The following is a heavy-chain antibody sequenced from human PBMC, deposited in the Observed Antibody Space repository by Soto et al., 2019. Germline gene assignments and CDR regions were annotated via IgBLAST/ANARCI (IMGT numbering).Heavy chain of an antibody. J-gene: IGHJ2*01. CDR3: ARDWLRRDDILTPTWNFNL. Sequence: QEPLVESGGGVVRPGKSLRLSCAASGFNFTYNAMHWVRQAPGKGLEWVAVISFNGRKKFYARSVKGRFTISRDNSKNNLYLQINNLRPGDTAVYYCARDWLRRDDILTPTWNFNLWGQGTLVTAS. V-gene: IGHV3-30*04. CDR2: ISFNGRKK. CDR1: GFNFTYNA. D-gene: IGHD3-9*01.